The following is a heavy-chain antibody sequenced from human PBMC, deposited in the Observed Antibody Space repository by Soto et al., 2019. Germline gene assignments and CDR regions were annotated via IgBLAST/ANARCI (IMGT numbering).Heavy chain of an antibody. CDR2: IYPGDSDT. D-gene: IGHD6-19*01. V-gene: IGHV5-51*01. Sequence: GESLKISCRASGYSFTNYWIVWVRQMPGKGLEWMGIIYPGDSDTRYSPSFLGQVTISADMSISTAYLQWRSLKASDTATYYFARQPYTSGWLQRSDYWGQGTLVTVSS. CDR3: ARQPYTSGWLQRSDY. CDR1: GYSFTNYW. J-gene: IGHJ4*02.